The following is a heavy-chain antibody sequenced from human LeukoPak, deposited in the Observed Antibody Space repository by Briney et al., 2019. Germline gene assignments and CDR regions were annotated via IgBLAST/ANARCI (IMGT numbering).Heavy chain of an antibody. CDR3: ARSFGPSPNYFDY. J-gene: IGHJ4*02. CDR2: INSDGSEG. CDR1: GFTFSGFW. D-gene: IGHD3-10*01. Sequence: PGGPLRLSCAVSGFTFSGFWMSWSRQAPGKGLEWVASINSDGSEGYYADVVKGRFTISRDNAKNSLYLQINSLRAEDTAVYYCARSFGPSPNYFDYWGQGTLVTVSS. V-gene: IGHV3-7*03.